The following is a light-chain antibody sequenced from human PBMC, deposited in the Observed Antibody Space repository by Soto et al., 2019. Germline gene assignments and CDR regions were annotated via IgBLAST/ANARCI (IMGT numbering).Light chain of an antibody. CDR1: QRISSSY. J-gene: IGKJ1*01. CDR3: QQYGSSRWT. V-gene: IGKV3-20*01. Sequence: EVVLTQSPGTLSLSPGERTTLSCRASQRISSSYLAWYQQKPGQAPRLLIYAASSRATGIPDRFSGSGSGTDFTLTISRLESEDFAVYYCQQYGSSRWTCGQGTKVDI. CDR2: AAS.